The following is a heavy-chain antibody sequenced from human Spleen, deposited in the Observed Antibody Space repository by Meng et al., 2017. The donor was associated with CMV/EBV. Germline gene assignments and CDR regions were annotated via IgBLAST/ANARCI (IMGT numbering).Heavy chain of an antibody. CDR1: GYSFTNYY. V-gene: IGHV1-46*01. CDR3: ARRFWSGYSHPDPFDI. Sequence: ASVKVSCKASGYSFTNYYMHWVRQAPGQGLEWMGIINPGGGSTTYAQKFQGRVTMTRDTSTSTVSLELSSLRSEDTAVYYCARRFWSGYSHPDPFDIWGQGTMVTVSS. CDR2: INPGGGST. J-gene: IGHJ3*02. D-gene: IGHD3-3*01.